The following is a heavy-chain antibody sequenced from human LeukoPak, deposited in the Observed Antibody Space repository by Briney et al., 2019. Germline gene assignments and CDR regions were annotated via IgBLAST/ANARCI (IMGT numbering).Heavy chain of an antibody. CDR3: ARDKNYYDSSGYSLPSGMDV. CDR1: GFTVSSNY. Sequence: GGSLRLSCAASGFTVSSNYMSWVRQAPGKGLEWVSVIYSGGSTYYADSVKGRFTISRDNSKNTLYLQMNSLRAEDTAVYYCARDKNYYDSSGYSLPSGMDVWGQGTTVTVSS. D-gene: IGHD3-22*01. CDR2: IYSGGST. V-gene: IGHV3-66*01. J-gene: IGHJ6*02.